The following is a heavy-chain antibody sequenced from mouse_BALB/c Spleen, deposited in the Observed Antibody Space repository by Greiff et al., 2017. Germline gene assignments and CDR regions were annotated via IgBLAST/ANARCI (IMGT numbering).Heavy chain of an antibody. CDR2: IYPSDSYT. CDR3: TRGRDSSGPFAY. CDR1: GYTFTSYW. J-gene: IGHJ3*01. Sequence: VQLQQPGAELVRPGASVKLSCKASGYTFTSYWINWVKQRPGQGLEWIGNIYPSDSYTNYNQKFKDKATLTVDKSSSTAYMQLSSPTSEDSAVYYCTRGRDSSGPFAYWGQGTLVTVSA. D-gene: IGHD3-2*01. V-gene: IGHV1-69*02.